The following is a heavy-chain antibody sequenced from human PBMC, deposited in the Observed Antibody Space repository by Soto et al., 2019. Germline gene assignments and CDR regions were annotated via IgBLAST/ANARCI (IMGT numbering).Heavy chain of an antibody. J-gene: IGHJ4*02. CDR3: AKGKLPMTTLTTADY. CDR2: ISYDESDK. Sequence: QVQLVESGGDVVQPGRSLRLSCAASGFTFSNYGMHWVRQAPGKGLEWVAVISYDESDKYYTDSVKGRFTISRDNSWNTLYLQMSSLRTEDTAVYYCAKGKLPMTTLTTADYWGQGTLVTVSS. CDR1: GFTFSNYG. V-gene: IGHV3-30*18. D-gene: IGHD4-17*01.